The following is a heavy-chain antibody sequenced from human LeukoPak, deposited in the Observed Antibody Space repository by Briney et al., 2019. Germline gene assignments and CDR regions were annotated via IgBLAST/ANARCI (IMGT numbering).Heavy chain of an antibody. CDR1: GDSISTSNSY. CDR3: ARGRSTSGVNWFDP. V-gene: IGHV4-39*07. CDR2: IYYSGNT. D-gene: IGHD2-2*01. Sequence: SETLSLTCTVSGDSISTSNSYWGWIRQPPGKGLEWIGSIYYSGNTYYNASLKSRVTISVDTSKNQFSLKLSSVTAADTAVYYCARGRSTSGVNWFDPWGQGTLVTVSS. J-gene: IGHJ5*02.